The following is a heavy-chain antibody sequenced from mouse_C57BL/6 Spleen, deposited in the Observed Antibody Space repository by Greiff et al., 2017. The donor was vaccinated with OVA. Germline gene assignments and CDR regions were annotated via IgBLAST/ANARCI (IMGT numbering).Heavy chain of an antibody. J-gene: IGHJ4*01. Sequence: EVNVVESGGGLVQPGGSLSLSCAASGFTFTDYYMSWVRQPPGKALEWLGFIRNKANGYTTEYSASVKGRFTISRDNSQSILYLQMNALRAEDSATYYCARVYGNYYYAMDYWGQGTLVTVSS. CDR2: IRNKANGYTT. CDR1: GFTFTDYY. D-gene: IGHD2-1*01. V-gene: IGHV7-3*01. CDR3: ARVYGNYYYAMDY.